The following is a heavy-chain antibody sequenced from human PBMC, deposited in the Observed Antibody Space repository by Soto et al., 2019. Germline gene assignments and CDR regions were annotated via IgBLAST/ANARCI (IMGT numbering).Heavy chain of an antibody. V-gene: IGHV1-46*01. CDR2: INPSGGST. CDR1: GYTFTSYY. D-gene: IGHD2-8*01. J-gene: IGHJ6*02. CDR3: ARVYCTDGVCLGGMDV. Sequence: QVQLVQSGAEVKKPGASVKVSCKASGYTFTSYYMHWVRQAPGQGLEWMGIINPSGGSTRYAQKFQGRVTMTRDTSTSTVYIELSSLRSEDTAVYYCARVYCTDGVCLGGMDVWGQGTTVTVSS.